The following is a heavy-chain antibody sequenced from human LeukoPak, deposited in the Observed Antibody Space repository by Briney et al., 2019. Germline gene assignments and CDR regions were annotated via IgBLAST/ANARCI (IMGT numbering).Heavy chain of an antibody. D-gene: IGHD4-17*01. J-gene: IGHJ4*02. CDR2: IFPGDSHT. CDR1: GYSFTSYW. CDR3: ATSTDYGDYTNFDY. Sequence: GESLKTSRQGSGYSFTSYWIGRVREMPGKGLEWVGIIFPGDSHTRSSPSFQGQVTSSADQSISTAYLQWSSLKASDTAMYYCATSTDYGDYTNFDYWGQGTLVTVSS. V-gene: IGHV5-51*01.